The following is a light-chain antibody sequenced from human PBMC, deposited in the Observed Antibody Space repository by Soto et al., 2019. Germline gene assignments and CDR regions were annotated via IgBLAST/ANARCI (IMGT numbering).Light chain of an antibody. CDR3: NQYSSYWT. CDR2: EAT. CDR1: HSIRTW. V-gene: IGKV1-5*01. J-gene: IGKJ1*01. Sequence: DIQMTHSPSTLSASVGDRVTITCQASHSIRTWLAWYQQKPGKAPKLMIFEATTLETGVQSRFSGRGSGTDFTIANDTLEYDGVATYYCNQYSSYWTFGQRIKVEVK.